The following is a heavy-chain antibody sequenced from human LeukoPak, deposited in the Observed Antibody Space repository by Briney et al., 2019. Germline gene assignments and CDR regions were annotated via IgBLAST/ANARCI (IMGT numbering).Heavy chain of an antibody. J-gene: IGHJ6*02. CDR3: ARVLRYFDWSNPYYGMDV. CDR2: IYYSGST. D-gene: IGHD3-9*01. Sequence: SETLSLTCTVSGGSINSYYWSWIRQPPGKGLEWIGYIYYSGSTNYNPSLKSRVTISVDTSKNQFSLKLSSVTAADTAVYYCARVLRYFDWSNPYYGMDVWGQGTTVTVSS. V-gene: IGHV4-59*01. CDR1: GGSINSYY.